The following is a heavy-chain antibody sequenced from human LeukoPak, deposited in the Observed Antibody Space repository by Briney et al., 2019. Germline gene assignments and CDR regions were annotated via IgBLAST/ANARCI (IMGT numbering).Heavy chain of an antibody. V-gene: IGHV3-66*02. CDR3: AKLTTGTTPINY. J-gene: IGHJ4*02. CDR1: GFTVSSNY. D-gene: IGHD1-1*01. Sequence: GGSLILSCAASGFTVSSNYMSWVRQAPGKGLEWVSVIYSGGSTYYADSVKGRFTISRDNSKNTLYLQMNSLRAEDTAVYYCAKLTTGTTPINYWGQGTLVTVSS. CDR2: IYSGGST.